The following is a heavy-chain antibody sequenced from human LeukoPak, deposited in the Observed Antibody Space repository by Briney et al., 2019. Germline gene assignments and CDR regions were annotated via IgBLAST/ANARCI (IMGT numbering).Heavy chain of an antibody. D-gene: IGHD2-2*01. J-gene: IGHJ3*02. V-gene: IGHV3-7*01. Sequence: PGGSLRLSCAASQFTFTKYWMTWVRQAPGKGPEWVASIKQDGSEKSYVDSVKGRFTISRDNARTSLSLQMNSLRAEDTAVYYCATHCSSISCSLATFDIWGQGTMATVSS. CDR1: QFTFTKYW. CDR2: IKQDGSEK. CDR3: ATHCSSISCSLATFDI.